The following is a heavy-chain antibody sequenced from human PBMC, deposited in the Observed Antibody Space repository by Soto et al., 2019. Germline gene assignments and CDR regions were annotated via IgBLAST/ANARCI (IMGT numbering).Heavy chain of an antibody. J-gene: IGHJ4*02. CDR1: GFTFSSYA. CDR3: ARDLSWTYYFDY. Sequence: GGSLRLSCAASGFTFSSYAMSWVRQAPGKGLEWVSAISGSGGSTYHADSVKGRFTISRDNSKNTLYLQMNSLRAEDTAVYYCARDLSWTYYFDYWGQGTLVTVSS. D-gene: IGHD3-3*01. CDR2: ISGSGGST. V-gene: IGHV3-23*01.